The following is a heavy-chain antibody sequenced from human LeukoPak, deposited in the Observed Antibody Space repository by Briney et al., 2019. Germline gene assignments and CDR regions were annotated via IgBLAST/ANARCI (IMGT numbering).Heavy chain of an antibody. V-gene: IGHV3-48*03. D-gene: IGHD1/OR15-1a*01. CDR3: ARTWNRGFDY. J-gene: IGHJ4*02. CDR2: ISLSGNTI. CDR1: GLAFSSSE. Sequence: GGSRRLSCAALGLAFSSSEMNWVRQAPGKGLEWVSYISLSGNTIYSADSVKGRFTISRDNARNSLYLQLNSLRAEDTAVYYCARTWNRGFDYWGQGTLVTVSS.